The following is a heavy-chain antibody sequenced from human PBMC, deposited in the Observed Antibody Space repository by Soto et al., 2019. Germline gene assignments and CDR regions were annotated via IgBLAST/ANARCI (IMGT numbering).Heavy chain of an antibody. V-gene: IGHV3-23*01. J-gene: IGHJ4*02. CDR1: GFTFSSYA. D-gene: IGHD3-22*01. CDR3: AKVLYYYDSSGYYYRRPPNEDKAYYFDY. Sequence: GGSLRLSCAASGFTFSSYAMSWVRQAPGKGLEWVSAISGSGGSTYYADSVKGRFTISRDNSKNTLYLQMNSLRAEDTAVYYCAKVLYYYDSSGYYYRRPPNEDKAYYFDYWGQGTLVTVSS. CDR2: ISGSGGST.